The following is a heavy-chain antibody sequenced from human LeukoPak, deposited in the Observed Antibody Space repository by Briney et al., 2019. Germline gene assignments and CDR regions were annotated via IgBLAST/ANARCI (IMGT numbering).Heavy chain of an antibody. CDR1: GFTFSNFA. CDR3: ARMVHTEQWLVPFDY. J-gene: IGHJ4*02. V-gene: IGHV3-23*01. CDR2: ISGSGGST. Sequence: GGSLRLSCAASGFTFSNFAMNWVRQAPGKGLEWVSTISGSGGSTYYADSVKGRFTISRDNSKNTLYLQMNSLRAEDTAVYYCARMVHTEQWLVPFDYWGQGTLVTVSS. D-gene: IGHD6-19*01.